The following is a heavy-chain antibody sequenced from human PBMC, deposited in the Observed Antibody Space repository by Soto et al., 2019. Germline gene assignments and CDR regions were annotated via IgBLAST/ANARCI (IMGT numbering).Heavy chain of an antibody. CDR2: ISYDGSNK. CDR3: AKEFQFHTAAGPGFAFDI. V-gene: IGHV3-30*18. Sequence: ESGGGVVQPGRSLRLSCAASGFTFSSYGMHWVRQAPGKGLEWVAVISYDGSNKYYADSVKGRFTISRDNSKNTLYLQMNSLRAEETAVYYCAKEFQFHTAAGPGFAFDIWGQGTMVTVSS. J-gene: IGHJ3*02. D-gene: IGHD6-13*01. CDR1: GFTFSSYG.